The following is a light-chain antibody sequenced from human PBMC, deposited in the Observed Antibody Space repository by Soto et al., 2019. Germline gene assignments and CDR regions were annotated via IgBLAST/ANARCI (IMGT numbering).Light chain of an antibody. CDR2: DVS. J-gene: IGLJ2*01. CDR3: CSYAGSTV. CDR1: SSDIGGYNS. V-gene: IGLV2-14*01. Sequence: QSVLTQPASVSESPGQSITISCTGNSSDIGGYNSVSWYQQHPGKAPKLMIYDVSNRPSGLSNRFSGSKSGNTASLTISGLQAEDEADYYCCSYAGSTVFGGGTKVTVL.